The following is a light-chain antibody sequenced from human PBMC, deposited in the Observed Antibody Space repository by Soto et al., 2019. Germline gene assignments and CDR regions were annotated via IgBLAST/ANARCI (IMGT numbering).Light chain of an antibody. J-gene: IGKJ2*01. CDR3: QQLNSYPRT. CDR1: QGISSY. V-gene: IGKV1-9*01. Sequence: DIQLTQSPSFLSASVGDRVTITCRAIQGISSYLAWYQQRPGQAPKLLIYAASTLQTGVPSRFSGSGSGTEFTLTISSLQPEDFATFYCQQLNSYPRTFGQGTKLEIK. CDR2: AAS.